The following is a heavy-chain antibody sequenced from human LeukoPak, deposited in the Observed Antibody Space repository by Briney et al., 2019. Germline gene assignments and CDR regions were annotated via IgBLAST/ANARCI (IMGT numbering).Heavy chain of an antibody. Sequence: GGSLRLSCAASGFTFADFAMSWVRQPPGKGLQWVSTISENGGSAYYAGSLQGRFALSRDNSKNTVYLQLNSLRVEDTARYYCAKTIGWVTGLAFVRLGMDVWGQGTTVTVSS. J-gene: IGHJ6*02. CDR3: AKTIGWVTGLAFVRLGMDV. V-gene: IGHV3-23*01. CDR2: ISENGGSA. D-gene: IGHD2-21*02. CDR1: GFTFADFA.